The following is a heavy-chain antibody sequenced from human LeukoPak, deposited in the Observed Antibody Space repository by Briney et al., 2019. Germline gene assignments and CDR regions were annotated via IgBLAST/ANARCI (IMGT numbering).Heavy chain of an antibody. CDR2: VSGSDSIT. CDR3: ARDLRGVVVTATDYFDY. J-gene: IGHJ4*02. V-gene: IGHV3-23*01. D-gene: IGHD2-21*02. CDR1: GFTFSSYV. Sequence: GGSLRLSCAASGFTFSSYVMCWVRQAPGKGLEWVSAVSGSDSITYYADSVKGRFTISRDNSKNTLYLQMNSLRAEDTAVYYCARDLRGVVVTATDYFDYWGQGTLVTVSS.